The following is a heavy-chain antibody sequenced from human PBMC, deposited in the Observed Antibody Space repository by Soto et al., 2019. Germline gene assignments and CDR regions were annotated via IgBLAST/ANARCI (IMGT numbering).Heavy chain of an antibody. D-gene: IGHD1-26*01. V-gene: IGHV4-38-2*01. CDR1: GYSISSGYY. J-gene: IGHJ6*02. CDR2: IYHSGST. CDR3: AGSYRDYYYGMDV. Sequence: SETLSLTCAVSGYSISSGYYWGWIRQPPGKGLEWIGSIYHSGSTYYNPSLKSRVTISVDTSKNQFSLKLSSVTAADTAVYYCAGSYRDYYYGMDVWGQGTTVTVS.